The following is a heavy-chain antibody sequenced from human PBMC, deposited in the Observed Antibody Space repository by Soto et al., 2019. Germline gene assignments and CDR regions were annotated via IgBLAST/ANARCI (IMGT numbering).Heavy chain of an antibody. J-gene: IGHJ3*02. CDR2: ISYDGSNK. CDR1: GFTFSSYA. V-gene: IGHV3-30-3*01. Sequence: LRLSCASSGFTFSSYAVHWVRQAPGKGLVWVAVISYDGSNKFYVDSVKGRFTTYRDNYKNNLYLPMNSLRAEDTAVYYCAVVGYYYDSSGYDFPCAFDIWRQGTKVTVPS. D-gene: IGHD3-22*01. CDR3: AVVGYYYDSSGYDFPCAFDI.